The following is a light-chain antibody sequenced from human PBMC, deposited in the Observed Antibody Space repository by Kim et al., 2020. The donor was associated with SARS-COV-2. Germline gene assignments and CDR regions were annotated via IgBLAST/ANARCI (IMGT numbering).Light chain of an antibody. Sequence: DIQMTQSPSLVSASVGDTVTITCRASQGISSWLAWYQQKPEKALKSLIYDASSLQDGVPSRFNGSGSGTDFTLTINSLQPDDFATYYCQQYDSYPRTFGQGTKVDIK. V-gene: IGKV1D-16*01. CDR1: QGISSW. J-gene: IGKJ1*01. CDR2: DAS. CDR3: QQYDSYPRT.